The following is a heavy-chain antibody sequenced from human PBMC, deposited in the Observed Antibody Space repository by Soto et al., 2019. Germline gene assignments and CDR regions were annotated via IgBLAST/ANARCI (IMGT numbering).Heavy chain of an antibody. CDR3: ARSCSSGCEFDY. V-gene: IGHV3-11*01. CDR2: ISSTGRTI. CDR1: GFTFSNYY. Sequence: GGSLRLSCGDSGFTFSNYYMGWIRQAPGKGREWVSYISSTGRTIYYADSVKGRFTVSRDNAQNSLSLKLHSLRVEDTAVYYCARSCSSGCEFDYWGQGTQVTVS. J-gene: IGHJ4*02. D-gene: IGHD6-19*01.